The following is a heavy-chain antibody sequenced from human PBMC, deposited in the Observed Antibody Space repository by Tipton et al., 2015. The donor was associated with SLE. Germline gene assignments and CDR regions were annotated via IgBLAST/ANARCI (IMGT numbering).Heavy chain of an antibody. V-gene: IGHV5-10-1*01. Sequence: VQLVQSGADVKKPGASVKISCKGSGYSFTSYWIGWVRQMPGKGLEWMGRIDPSDSYTNYSPSFQGHVTISADKSISTAYLQWSSLKASDTAMYYCARIDHGAPPDLWGRGTLVTVSS. CDR3: ARIDHGAPPDL. CDR2: IDPSDSYT. CDR1: GYSFTSYW. J-gene: IGHJ2*01. D-gene: IGHD4-17*01.